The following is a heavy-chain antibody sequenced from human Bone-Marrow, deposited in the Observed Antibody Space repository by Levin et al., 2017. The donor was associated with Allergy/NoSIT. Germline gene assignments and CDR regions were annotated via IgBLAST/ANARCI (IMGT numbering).Heavy chain of an antibody. CDR3: VKKMASAPGPPYLFEN. J-gene: IGHJ4*02. Sequence: SGESLKISCSASGFTFSSYAMHWVRQAPGKGLEYVSAISGYGSHSYYADSMKGRFAISRDNSKNTLYLQMSSLRPEDTAVYYCVKKMASAPGPPYLFENWGQGALVTVSS. D-gene: IGHD6-13*01. V-gene: IGHV3-64D*06. CDR1: GFTFSSYA. CDR2: ISGYGSHS.